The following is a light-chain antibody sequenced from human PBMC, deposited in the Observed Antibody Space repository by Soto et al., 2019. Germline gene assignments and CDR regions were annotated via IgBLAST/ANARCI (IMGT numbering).Light chain of an antibody. V-gene: IGKV1-39*01. Sequence: DIQMTQSPSSLSASVGDRVTITCRASQSISSYLNWYQQKPGKAPKLLIYAASSLQSGVPSRFSGSGSGTAFPLTIRSLQPEDFATYYCQQSYSTLLTFGGGTRWIS. J-gene: IGKJ4*01. CDR2: AAS. CDR3: QQSYSTLLT. CDR1: QSISSY.